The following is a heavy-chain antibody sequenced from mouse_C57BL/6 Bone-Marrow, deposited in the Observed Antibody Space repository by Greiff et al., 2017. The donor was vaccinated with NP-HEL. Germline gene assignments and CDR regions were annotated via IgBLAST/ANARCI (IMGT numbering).Heavy chain of an antibody. CDR3: ARASSGWRRDY. CDR2: IYPRSGNT. D-gene: IGHD3-2*02. J-gene: IGHJ2*01. CDR1: GYTFTSYG. V-gene: IGHV1-81*01. Sequence: VQLQQSGAELARPGASVKLSCKASGYTFTSYGISWVKQRTGQGLEWIGEIYPRSGNTYYNEKFKGKATMTADKSSSTAYMELRSLTSEDSAVYFWARASSGWRRDYWGQGTTLTVSS.